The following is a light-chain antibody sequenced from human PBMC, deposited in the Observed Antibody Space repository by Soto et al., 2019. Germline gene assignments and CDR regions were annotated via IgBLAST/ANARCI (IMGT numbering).Light chain of an antibody. CDR2: GAS. V-gene: IGKV3D-20*02. CDR3: QQRSIWPLT. J-gene: IGKJ5*01. CDR1: QSVSNNY. Sequence: EIVLTQSPGTLSLSPGERATLSCRASQSVSNNYLAWYQQKPGQAPRLLIYGASNRATGIPDRFSGSGSGTDFTLTISSLEAEDFAVYYCQQRSIWPLTFGQGTRLEIK.